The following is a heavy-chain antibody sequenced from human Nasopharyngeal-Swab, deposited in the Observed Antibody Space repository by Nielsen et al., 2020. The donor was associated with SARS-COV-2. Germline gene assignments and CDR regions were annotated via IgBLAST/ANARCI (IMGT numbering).Heavy chain of an antibody. J-gene: IGHJ6*02. Sequence: SETLSLTCTVSNGSINSYYWSWIRQPPGKGLEWIGYIYFSGSTSYNPSLKSRVTMSVDTSKNQFSLNPTSVTAADTAVYYCARVALGSYLRGRGMDVWGQGTTVTVSS. CDR1: NGSINSYY. CDR3: ARVALGSYLRGRGMDV. CDR2: IYFSGST. D-gene: IGHD3-16*02. V-gene: IGHV4-59*13.